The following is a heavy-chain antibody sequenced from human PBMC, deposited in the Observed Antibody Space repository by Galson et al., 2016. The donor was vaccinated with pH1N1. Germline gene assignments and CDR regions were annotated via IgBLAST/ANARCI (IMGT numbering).Heavy chain of an antibody. CDR2: MSASNGNT. Sequence: SVKVSCKASGYTFTNYGITWVRQAPGQGLEWMAWMSASNGNTNYAQKFQGRVTMATDTSTNTAYMELRNLTSDDTAVYYCARDVRISLWLPDFWGQGTLVTVSS. CDR3: ARDVRISLWLPDF. V-gene: IGHV1-18*01. CDR1: GYTFTNYG. D-gene: IGHD5-18*01. J-gene: IGHJ4*02.